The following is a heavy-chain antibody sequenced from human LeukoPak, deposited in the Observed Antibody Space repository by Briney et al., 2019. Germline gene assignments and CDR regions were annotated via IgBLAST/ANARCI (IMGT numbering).Heavy chain of an antibody. CDR3: ARSFHDFWSGPPRGFFDY. CDR1: GGTFSSYA. V-gene: IGHV1-69*13. Sequence: SAKVSCKASGGTFSSYAISWVRQAPGQGLEWMGGIIPIFGTANYAQKFQGRVTITADESTSTAYMELSSLRSEDTAVHYCARSFHDFWSGPPRGFFDYWGQGTLVTVSS. D-gene: IGHD3-3*01. J-gene: IGHJ4*02. CDR2: IIPIFGTA.